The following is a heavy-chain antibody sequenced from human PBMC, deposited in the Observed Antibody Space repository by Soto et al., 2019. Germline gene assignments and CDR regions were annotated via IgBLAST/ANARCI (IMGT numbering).Heavy chain of an antibody. D-gene: IGHD3-16*01. CDR3: ASGDQFGWFDP. CDR1: GGSVSSDTYY. Sequence: QVQLQESGPGLVKPSETLSLTCFVSGGSVSSDTYYWSWIRQPPGKGLEWIGYTYYSGSTNYNPSLKSRVTMSVDTSKNSFSLKLSSVTAADTAVYYCASGDQFGWFDPWGQGTLVTVSS. J-gene: IGHJ5*02. V-gene: IGHV4-61*01. CDR2: TYYSGST.